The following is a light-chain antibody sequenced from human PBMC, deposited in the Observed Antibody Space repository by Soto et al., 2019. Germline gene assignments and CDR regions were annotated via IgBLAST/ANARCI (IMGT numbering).Light chain of an antibody. CDR2: EVS. Sequence: QSALTQPASVSGSPGQSITISCTGTSGDVGGYNYVSWYQQHPGKAPKLMIYEVSNRPSGVSNRFSGSKSGNTASLTISGLQAEDAADYYCSSYTSSTTVVVFGGGTKLTVL. CDR3: SSYTSSTTVVV. V-gene: IGLV2-14*01. J-gene: IGLJ3*02. CDR1: SGDVGGYNY.